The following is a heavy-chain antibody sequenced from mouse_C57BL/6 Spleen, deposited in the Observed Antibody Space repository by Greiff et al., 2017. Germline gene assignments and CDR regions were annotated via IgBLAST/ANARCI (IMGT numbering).Heavy chain of an antibody. J-gene: IGHJ3*01. Sequence: VKLMESGAELVRPGASVTLSCKASGYTFTDYEMHWVKQTPVHGLEWIGAIDPETGGTAYNQKFKGKAILTADKSSSTAYMELRSLTSEDSAVYYCTREVLYWGQGTLVTVSA. CDR1: GYTFTDYE. CDR2: IDPETGGT. D-gene: IGHD2-14*01. CDR3: TREVLY. V-gene: IGHV1-15*01.